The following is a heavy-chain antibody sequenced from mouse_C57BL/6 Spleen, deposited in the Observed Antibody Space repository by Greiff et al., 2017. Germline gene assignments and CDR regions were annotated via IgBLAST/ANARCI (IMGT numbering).Heavy chain of an antibody. D-gene: IGHD1-1*01. J-gene: IGHJ3*01. CDR3: ARDYYGSSSCFAY. Sequence: QVQLQQSGAELVKPGASVKMSCKASGYTFTSYWITWVKQRPGQGLEWIGDIYPGSGSTNYTEKFKGKTTLTVDKSSSTAYMQLIILTSEDSAVYYFARDYYGSSSCFAYWGQGTLVTVSA. CDR2: IYPGSGST. CDR1: GYTFTSYW. V-gene: IGHV1-55*01.